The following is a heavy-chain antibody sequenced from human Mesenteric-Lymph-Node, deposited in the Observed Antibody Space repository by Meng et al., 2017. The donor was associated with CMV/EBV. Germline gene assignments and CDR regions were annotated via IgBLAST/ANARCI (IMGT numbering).Heavy chain of an antibody. CDR2: ISAYNVYT. V-gene: IGHV1-18*01. CDR1: GYTIPNYG. J-gene: IGHJ4*02. CDR3: ARNFTITSDY. Sequence: SCKASGYTIPNYGVSWVRPAPGQGLEWMGYISAYNVYTNYAQNFRGRITMTTDTSTNTAHLELTSLTSDDTAVYYCARNFTITSDYWGQGTLVTVSS.